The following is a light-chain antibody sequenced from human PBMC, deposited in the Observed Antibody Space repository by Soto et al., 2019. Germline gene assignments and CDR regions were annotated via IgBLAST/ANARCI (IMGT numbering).Light chain of an antibody. CDR1: SSDVGGYNY. Sequence: HSALTQPASVSGSPGQSITISCTGTSSDVGGYNYVSWYQQHPGKAPKFMIYDVSNRPSGVSNRFSGSKSGNTASLTISGLQAEDEADYYCSSYTTSNTRQIVFGTGTKSPS. J-gene: IGLJ1*01. CDR2: DVS. V-gene: IGLV2-14*01. CDR3: SSYTTSNTRQIV.